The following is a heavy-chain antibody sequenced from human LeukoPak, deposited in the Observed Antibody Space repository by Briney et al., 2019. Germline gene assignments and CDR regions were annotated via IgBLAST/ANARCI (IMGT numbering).Heavy chain of an antibody. CDR3: ARHDGYYYDSSGYPTDY. Sequence: GESLKISCKGSGYSFTSYWIGWVRQMPGKGLEWMGIIYPGVSDTRYSPSFQGQVTISADKSISTAYLQWSSLKALDTAMYYCARHDGYYYDSSGYPTDYWGQGTLVTVSS. CDR1: GYSFTSYW. J-gene: IGHJ4*02. D-gene: IGHD3-22*01. CDR2: IYPGVSDT. V-gene: IGHV5-51*01.